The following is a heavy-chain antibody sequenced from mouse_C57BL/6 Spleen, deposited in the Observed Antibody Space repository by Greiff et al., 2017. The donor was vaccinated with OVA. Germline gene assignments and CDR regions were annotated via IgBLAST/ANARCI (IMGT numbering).Heavy chain of an antibody. D-gene: IGHD2-2*01. CDR1: GYTFTSYW. Sequence: VQLQESGAELVMPGASVKLSCKASGYTFTSYWMHWVKQRPGQGLEWIGEIDPSDSYTNYNQKFKGKSTLTVDKSSSTAYMQLSSLTSEDSAVYYCASGYDGIDYWGQGTTLTVSS. J-gene: IGHJ2*01. CDR3: ASGYDGIDY. CDR2: IDPSDSYT. V-gene: IGHV1-69*01.